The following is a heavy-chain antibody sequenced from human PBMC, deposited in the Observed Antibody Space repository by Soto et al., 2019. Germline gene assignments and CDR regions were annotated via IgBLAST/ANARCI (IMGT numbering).Heavy chain of an antibody. J-gene: IGHJ3*02. V-gene: IGHV3-15*01. CDR1: GFTFSNAW. CDR3: TTASDSSGYAFDI. CDR2: IKSKTDGGTT. D-gene: IGHD3-22*01. Sequence: GGSLRLSCAASGFTFSNAWMSWVRQAPGKGLEWVGRIKSKTDGGTTDYVAPVKGRFTISRDDSKNTLYLQMNSLKTEDTAVYYCTTASDSSGYAFDIWGQGTMVTVSS.